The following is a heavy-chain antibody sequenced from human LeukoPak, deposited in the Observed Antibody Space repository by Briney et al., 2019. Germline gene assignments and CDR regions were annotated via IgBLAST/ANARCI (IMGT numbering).Heavy chain of an antibody. CDR1: GGSISSGGYY. CDR2: IYYSGST. J-gene: IGHJ4*02. Sequence: KPSQTLSLTCTVSGGSISSGGYYWSWIRQHPGKGLEWIGYIYYSGSTYYNPSLKSRVTISVDTSKNQFSLKLSSVTAADTAVYYCARVSLVRGAPDYYFDYWGQGTLVTVSS. CDR3: ARVSLVRGAPDYYFDY. V-gene: IGHV4-31*03. D-gene: IGHD3-10*01.